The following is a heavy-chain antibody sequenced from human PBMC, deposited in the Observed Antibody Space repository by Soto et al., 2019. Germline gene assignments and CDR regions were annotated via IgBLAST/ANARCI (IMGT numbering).Heavy chain of an antibody. J-gene: IGHJ4*02. D-gene: IGHD2-15*01. CDR3: ARRYCSDSYCSYFDY. CDR2: INHSGTA. Sequence: SETLSLTCAVYGGSVSGYFWSWIRQPPGKGLEWIGEINHSGTASYSPSLDSRVTTSVDTSKNQFSLRLSSVTAADTAIYYCARRYCSDSYCSYFDYWGRGTLVTVSS. V-gene: IGHV4-34*01. CDR1: GGSVSGYF.